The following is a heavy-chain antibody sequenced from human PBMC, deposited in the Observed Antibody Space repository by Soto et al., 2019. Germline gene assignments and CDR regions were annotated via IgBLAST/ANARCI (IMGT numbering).Heavy chain of an antibody. CDR1: GFSLSTSGVG. CDR2: IYWDDDK. Sequence: QITLKESGPTLVKPTQTLTLTCTFSGFSLSTSGVGVGWIRQPPGKALEWLALIYWDDDKRYSPSLKSRLTITKDTSKNPVVLTMTNMDPVDTATYNCDRVEQQLVFDYWGQGTLVTVSS. D-gene: IGHD6-13*01. J-gene: IGHJ4*02. CDR3: DRVEQQLVFDY. V-gene: IGHV2-5*02.